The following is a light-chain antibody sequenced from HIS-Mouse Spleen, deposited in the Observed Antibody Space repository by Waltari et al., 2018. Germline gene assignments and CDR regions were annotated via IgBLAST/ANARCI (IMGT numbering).Light chain of an antibody. CDR2: EDS. CDR1: ALPKKY. Sequence: SYELTQPPSVSVSPGQTARITCSGDALPKKYAYWYQQKSGQAAVLFCYEDSELPSGFPERFSGSSSGNMATLTISGAQVEDEADYYCYSTDSGGNHRVFGGGTKLTVL. CDR3: YSTDSGGNHRV. V-gene: IGLV3-10*01. J-gene: IGLJ2*01.